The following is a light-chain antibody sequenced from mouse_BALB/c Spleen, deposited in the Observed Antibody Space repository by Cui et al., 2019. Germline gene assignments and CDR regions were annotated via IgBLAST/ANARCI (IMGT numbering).Light chain of an antibody. V-gene: IGKV5-43*01. CDR1: QSISNN. J-gene: IGKJ5*01. Sequence: DILLTQSPSTLSVTPGDSVSLSCSASQSISNNLHWLQQKPHEAPRLLIKYASQSISGIPSRFSGRGSGTDFTLSINSVETEDIGMYFCQQSNSWPLLTFGAGTKLELK. CDR3: QQSNSWPLLT. CDR2: YAS.